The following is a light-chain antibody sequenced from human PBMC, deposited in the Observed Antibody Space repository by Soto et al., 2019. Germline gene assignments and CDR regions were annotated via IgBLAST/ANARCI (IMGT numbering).Light chain of an antibody. Sequence: QSALTQPASVSASPGQSITLSCTGTSSDIGAYNSVSWYQQLPGKAPQIMIYDVSFRPSGISSRFSGSKSGNTASLTISGLRPDEDADYYSASYTTARIRVFGGGTKLTVL. CDR3: ASYTTARIRV. CDR1: SSDIGAYNS. CDR2: DVS. J-gene: IGLJ2*01. V-gene: IGLV2-14*03.